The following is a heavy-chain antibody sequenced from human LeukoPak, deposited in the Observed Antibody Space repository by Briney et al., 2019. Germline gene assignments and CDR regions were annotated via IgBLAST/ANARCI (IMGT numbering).Heavy chain of an antibody. J-gene: IGHJ4*02. V-gene: IGHV1-18*01. CDR1: GYTFTSYD. CDR2: ISAYNGNT. Sequence: ASVKVSCKASGYTFTSYDINWVRQATGQGLEWMGWISAYNGNTNYAQKLQGRVTMTTDTSTSTAYMELRSLRSDDTAVYYCARAGTQVAVPAAIVYWGQGTLVTVSS. D-gene: IGHD2-2*02. CDR3: ARAGTQVAVPAAIVY.